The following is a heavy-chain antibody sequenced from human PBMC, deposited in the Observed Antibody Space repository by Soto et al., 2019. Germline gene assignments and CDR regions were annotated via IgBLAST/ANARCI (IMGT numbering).Heavy chain of an antibody. CDR3: ARERGDFVPVHYY. V-gene: IGHV4-30-4*01. CDR1: GVSINRGDYY. D-gene: IGHD3-3*01. J-gene: IGHJ4*02. CDR2: IYYNGDS. Sequence: QVRLQESGPKLVRPSQTLSLTCSVSGVSINRGDYYWSWIRQSPGRGLEWIGSIYYNGDSNYNPSPGLRVTMSVDTYKNQFFLDLKSVVAADTDAYFCARERGDFVPVHYYWGQGTLITVSS.